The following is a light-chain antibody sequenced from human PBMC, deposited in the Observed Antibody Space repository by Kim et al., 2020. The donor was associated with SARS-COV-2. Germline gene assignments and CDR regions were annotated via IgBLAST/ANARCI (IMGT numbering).Light chain of an antibody. CDR3: QQYNSYSPNT. V-gene: IGKV1-5*03. CDR1: QSISSS. J-gene: IGKJ2*01. Sequence: ASVGDRVTITCRASQSISSSLAWYQQKPGKAPKLLIYKASTLESGFPSRFSGSGSGTEFTLTISSLQPDDFATYYCQQYNSYSPNTFGQGTKLEI. CDR2: KAS.